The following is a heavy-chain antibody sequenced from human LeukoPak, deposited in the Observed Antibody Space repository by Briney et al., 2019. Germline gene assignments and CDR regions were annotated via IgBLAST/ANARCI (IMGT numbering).Heavy chain of an antibody. CDR2: ISGGGGGT. CDR3: AKELNYDFWSGYLAVEYYYYGMDV. J-gene: IGHJ6*02. CDR1: GFTFSSYA. D-gene: IGHD3-3*01. V-gene: IGHV3-23*01. Sequence: GGSLRLSCAASGFTFSSYAMSWVRQAPGKGLEWVSAISGGGGGTYYADSVKGRFTISRDNSKNTLYLQMNSLRAEDTAVYYCAKELNYDFWSGYLAVEYYYYGMDVWGQGTTVTVSS.